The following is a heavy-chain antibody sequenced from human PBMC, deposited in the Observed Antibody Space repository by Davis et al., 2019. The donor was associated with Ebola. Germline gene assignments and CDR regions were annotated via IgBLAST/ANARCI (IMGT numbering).Heavy chain of an antibody. CDR3: ARESYGDYDYYGMDV. V-gene: IGHV3-7*01. Sequence: GESLKISCAASGFTFSSYWMSWVRQAPGKGLEWVANIKQDGSEKYYVDSVKGRFTISRDNAKNSLYLQMNSLRAEDTAVYYCARESYGDYDYYGMDVWGQGTTVTVSS. CDR2: IKQDGSEK. J-gene: IGHJ6*02. D-gene: IGHD4-17*01. CDR1: GFTFSSYW.